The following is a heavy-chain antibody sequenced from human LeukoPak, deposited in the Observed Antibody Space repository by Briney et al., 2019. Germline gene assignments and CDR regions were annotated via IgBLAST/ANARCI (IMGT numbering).Heavy chain of an antibody. CDR2: FDPEDGET. D-gene: IGHD2-2*01. CDR3: ASTSSSRGGYYYYMDV. J-gene: IGHJ6*03. V-gene: IGHV1-24*01. CDR1: GYTLTELS. Sequence: ASVKVSCKVSGYTLTELSMHWVRQAPGKGLEWMGGFDPEDGETIYAQKFQGRVTMTEDTSTDTAYMELSSLRSEDTAVYYCASTSSSRGGYYYYMDVWGKGTTVTVSS.